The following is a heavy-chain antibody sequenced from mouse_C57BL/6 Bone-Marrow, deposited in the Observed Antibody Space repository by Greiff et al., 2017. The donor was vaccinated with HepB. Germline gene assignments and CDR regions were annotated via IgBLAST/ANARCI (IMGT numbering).Heavy chain of an antibody. V-gene: IGHV1-80*01. CDR1: GYAFSSYW. J-gene: IGHJ3*01. Sequence: QVQLQQSGAELVKPGASVKISCKASGYAFSSYWMNWVKQRPGKGLEWIGQIYPGDGDTNYNGKFKGKATLTADKSSSTAYMQLSSLTSEDSAVYFCARVFYYGSSPGWFAYWGQGTLVTVSA. D-gene: IGHD1-1*01. CDR3: ARVFYYGSSPGWFAY. CDR2: IYPGDGDT.